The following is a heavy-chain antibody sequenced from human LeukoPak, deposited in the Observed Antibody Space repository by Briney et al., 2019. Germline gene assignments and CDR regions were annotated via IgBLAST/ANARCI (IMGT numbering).Heavy chain of an antibody. D-gene: IGHD1-26*01. J-gene: IGHJ6*03. CDR2: ISWDGGST. Sequence: GGSLRLSCAASGFTFDDYIMHWVRQAPGKGLEWVSLISWDGGSTYYADSVKGRFTISRDNSKNSLYLQMNSLRTEDTALYYCAKEAGEHAGYYYYYMDVWGKGTTVTISS. CDR1: GFTFDDYI. V-gene: IGHV3-43*01. CDR3: AKEAGEHAGYYYYYMDV.